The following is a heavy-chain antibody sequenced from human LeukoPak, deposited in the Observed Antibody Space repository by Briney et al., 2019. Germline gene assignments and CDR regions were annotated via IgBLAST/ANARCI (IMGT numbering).Heavy chain of an antibody. Sequence: SEALSLTCSVSDDSITMYYWTWIRQPPGKGLEWIGYVDHTGSTNFNPSLNGRVSISRDTSKNLFSLRLRSVTAADTAVYFCARGRVSSSTWYSTYYYYFYMDVWGKGTTVTVSS. J-gene: IGHJ6*03. CDR3: ARGRVSSSTWYSTYYYYFYMDV. V-gene: IGHV4-59*01. D-gene: IGHD4-11*01. CDR2: VDHTGST. CDR1: DDSITMYY.